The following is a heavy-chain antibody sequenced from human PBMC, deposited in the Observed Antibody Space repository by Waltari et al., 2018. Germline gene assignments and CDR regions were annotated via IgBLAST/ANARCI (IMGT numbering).Heavy chain of an antibody. J-gene: IGHJ4*02. CDR2: IIPIFGTA. Sequence: KASGGTFSSYAISWVRQAPGQGLEWMGGIIPIFGTANYAQKFQGRVTITADKSTSTAYMELSSLRSEDTAVYYCARHIAVAGTLFDYWGQGTLVTVSS. V-gene: IGHV1-69*06. D-gene: IGHD6-19*01. CDR1: GGTFSSYA. CDR3: ARHIAVAGTLFDY.